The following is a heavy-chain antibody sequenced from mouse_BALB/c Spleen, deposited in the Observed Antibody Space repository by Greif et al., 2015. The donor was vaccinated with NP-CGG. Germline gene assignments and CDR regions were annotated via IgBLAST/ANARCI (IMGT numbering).Heavy chain of an antibody. Sequence: EVKLMESGGGLVKLGGSLKLSCAASGFTFSSYYMSWVRQTPEKRLELVAAINSNGGSTYYPDTVKGRFTISRDSAKNTLYLQMSSLKSEDTALYYCARQNLLRGAMDYWGQGTSVTVSS. D-gene: IGHD2-1*01. CDR2: INSNGGST. J-gene: IGHJ4*01. V-gene: IGHV5-6-2*01. CDR1: GFTFSSYY. CDR3: ARQNLLRGAMDY.